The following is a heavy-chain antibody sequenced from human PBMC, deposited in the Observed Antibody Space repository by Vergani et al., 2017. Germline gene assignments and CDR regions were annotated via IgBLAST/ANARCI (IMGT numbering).Heavy chain of an antibody. D-gene: IGHD5-12*01. V-gene: IGHV3-33*06. CDR1: GFTLSSHA. CDR3: AKDSGLRGYDLREVSYMDV. J-gene: IGHJ6*03. Sequence: QVQLEESGGGVVQPGRSLRLSCAGSGFTLSSHAMHWVRQAPGKGLEWVAFIWYDGSKEYYADSVKGRFTISRDNSKNTLYLQMNSLRAEDTAVYYCAKDSGLRGYDLREVSYMDVWGKGTTVTVSS. CDR2: IWYDGSKE.